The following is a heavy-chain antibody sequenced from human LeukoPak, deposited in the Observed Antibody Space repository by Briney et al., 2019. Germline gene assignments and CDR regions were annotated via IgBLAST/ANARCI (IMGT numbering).Heavy chain of an antibody. CDR2: ISSNGGST. CDR1: GFTFSSSA. D-gene: IGHD3-22*01. V-gene: IGHV3-64*04. CDR3: AKDKHYDSSALYPYFDY. J-gene: IGHJ4*02. Sequence: GGSLRLSCSASGFTFSSSAMHGVRQAPGKGLEYVSVISSNGGSTYYADSVKGRFTISRDNSKNTLYLQMNSLRAEDTAVYYCAKDKHYDSSALYPYFDYWGQGTLVTVSS.